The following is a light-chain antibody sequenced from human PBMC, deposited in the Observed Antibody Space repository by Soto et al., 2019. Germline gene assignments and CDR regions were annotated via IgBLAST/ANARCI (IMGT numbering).Light chain of an antibody. CDR3: SSYTSSSSVV. CDR2: DVS. Sequence: QSALTQPASVSGSPGQSITISCTGTSSDVGGYNYVSWYQQHPGKAPKLMIYDVSNRPSGVSNRFSGSKSGNTDSLTISGLQAEDEADYYCSSYTSSSSVVFGGGTKVTVL. V-gene: IGLV2-14*01. CDR1: SSDVGGYNY. J-gene: IGLJ2*01.